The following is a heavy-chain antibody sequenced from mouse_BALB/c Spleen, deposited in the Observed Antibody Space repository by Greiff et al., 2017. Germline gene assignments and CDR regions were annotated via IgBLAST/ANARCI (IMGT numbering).Heavy chain of an antibody. D-gene: IGHD1-1*01. CDR1: GFNIKDTY. Sequence: EVQLQQSGAELVKPGASVKLSCTASGFNIKDTYMHWVKQRPEQGLEWIGRIDPANGNTKYDPKFQGKATITADTSSNTAYLQLSSLTSEDTAVYYCARDYYGSSLAWFAYWGQGTLVTVSA. V-gene: IGHV14-3*02. CDR2: IDPANGNT. J-gene: IGHJ3*01. CDR3: ARDYYGSSLAWFAY.